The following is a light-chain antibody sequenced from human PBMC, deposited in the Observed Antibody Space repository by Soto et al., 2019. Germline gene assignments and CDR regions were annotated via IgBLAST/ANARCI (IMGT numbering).Light chain of an antibody. CDR3: QKYNRAPPFP. CDR2: AAS. Sequence: DIQMTQSPSSLSASVGDRVTITCRASQGISNYLAWYQQKPGKVPKLLIYAASTLQSGVPSRFSGSGSGTDFTLTISSLQPEDVATYYCQKYNRAPPFPFGPGTKVDIK. CDR1: QGISNY. V-gene: IGKV1-27*01. J-gene: IGKJ3*01.